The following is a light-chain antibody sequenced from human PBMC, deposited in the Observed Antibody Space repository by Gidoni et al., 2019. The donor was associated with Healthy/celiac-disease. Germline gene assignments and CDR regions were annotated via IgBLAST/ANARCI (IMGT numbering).Light chain of an antibody. J-gene: IGLJ2*01. CDR2: QDS. V-gene: IGLV3-1*01. CDR3: QEWDSSTGVV. Sequence: SHEPTPPPSVSVSPGQTASITCSGDKLGGKYACWYQQKPGQSPVLVVYQDSKRPPGIPVRFSGSNTGNTATLTISGTQAMDEADYYCQEWDSSTGVVFGGGTKLTVL. CDR1: KLGGKY.